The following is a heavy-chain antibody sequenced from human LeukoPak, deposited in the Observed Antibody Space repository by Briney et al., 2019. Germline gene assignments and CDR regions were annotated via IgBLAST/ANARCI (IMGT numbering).Heavy chain of an antibody. D-gene: IGHD1-26*01. Sequence: SETLSLTCTVSGGSISSSSYYWGRIRQPPGKGLEWIGNIHYSGNTYYNPSLRSRVTISLDTSKNQFSLKLSSVTAADTAFYYCATHRGATYFGYWGQGSLVTVSS. CDR1: GGSISSSSYY. V-gene: IGHV4-39*01. J-gene: IGHJ4*02. CDR2: IHYSGNT. CDR3: ATHRGATYFGY.